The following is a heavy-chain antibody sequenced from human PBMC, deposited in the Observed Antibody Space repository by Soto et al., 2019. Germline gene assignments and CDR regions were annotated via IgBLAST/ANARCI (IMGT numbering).Heavy chain of an antibody. Sequence: TSETLSLTCTVSGGSIISGGYYWTWIRQPPGKGLEWIGYIYYSGRTYYNPSLESRVTISVDTSKNQFSLKLSSVTAADTAVYYCARDYGDYGAFDSWGQGTLVTVSS. V-gene: IGHV4-31*03. CDR3: ARDYGDYGAFDS. J-gene: IGHJ4*02. CDR2: IYYSGRT. D-gene: IGHD4-17*01. CDR1: GGSIISGGYY.